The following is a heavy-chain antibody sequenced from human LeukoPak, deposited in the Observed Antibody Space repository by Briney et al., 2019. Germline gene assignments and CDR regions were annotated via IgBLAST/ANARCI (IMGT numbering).Heavy chain of an antibody. CDR3: ARSQVGATEWFDY. J-gene: IGHJ4*02. D-gene: IGHD1-26*01. CDR1: GFTFSSYS. Sequence: GGSLRLSCAASGFTFSSYSMNWVRQAPGKGLEWVSSISSSSSYIYYADSVKGRFTISRDNAKNSLYLQMNSLRAEDTAVYYCARSQVGATEWFDYWGQGTLVTVSS. V-gene: IGHV3-21*01. CDR2: ISSSSSYI.